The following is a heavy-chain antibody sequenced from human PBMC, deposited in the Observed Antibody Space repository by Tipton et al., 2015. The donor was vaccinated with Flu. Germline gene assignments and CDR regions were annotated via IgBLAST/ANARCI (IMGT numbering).Heavy chain of an antibody. CDR2: ISSSGSTI. D-gene: IGHD6-13*01. CDR1: GFTFSSYE. V-gene: IGHV3-48*03. CDR3: ARVGSSWSNFFDY. Sequence: SLRLSCAASGFTFSSYEMNWVRQAPGKGLEWLSYISSSGSTIYYADSVKGRFTISRDNAKNSLYLQMNSLRAEDTAVYYCARVGSSWSNFFDYWAREPWSPSPQ. J-gene: IGHJ4*02.